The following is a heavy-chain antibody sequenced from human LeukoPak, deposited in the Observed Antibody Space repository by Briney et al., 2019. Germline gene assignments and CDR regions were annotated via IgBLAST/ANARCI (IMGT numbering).Heavy chain of an antibody. V-gene: IGHV4-59*01. D-gene: IGHD3-22*01. J-gene: IGHJ4*02. Sequence: SETLSLTCTVSGVSISSYYWSWIRQPPGKGLEWIGYIYYSGSTNYNPSLKSRVTISVDTSKNQFSLKLSSVTAADTAMYYCARLKHDSSPLLDYWGQGTLVTVSS. CDR1: GVSISSYY. CDR3: ARLKHDSSPLLDY. CDR2: IYYSGST.